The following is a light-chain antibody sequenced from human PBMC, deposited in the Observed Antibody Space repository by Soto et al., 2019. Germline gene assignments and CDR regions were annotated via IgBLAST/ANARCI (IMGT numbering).Light chain of an antibody. CDR1: QSLTNSF. CDR3: QQYNTRRSIS. V-gene: IGKV3-20*01. CDR2: DTS. Sequence: EFVLTQSPGTLSLSPGGRPTLSCSASQSLTNSFIAWYQQKPGQAPRLLIYDTSSRASGIPDRFSGSGPGTDFTLTISSLQSEDFAVYYCQQYNTRRSISFGQGTRLEIK. J-gene: IGKJ5*01.